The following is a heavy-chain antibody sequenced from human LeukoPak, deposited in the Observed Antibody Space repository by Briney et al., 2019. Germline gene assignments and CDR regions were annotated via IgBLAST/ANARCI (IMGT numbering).Heavy chain of an antibody. CDR1: GGSISSYY. Sequence: SETLSLTCTVSGGSISSYYWSWIRQPPGKGMVWIGSIYYSGSTYYNPSLKSRVTMSVDTSKNQFSLKLSSVTAADTAVYYCARHAGGIAAAGTRPFDYWGQGTLVTVSS. V-gene: IGHV4-59*04. CDR2: IYYSGST. J-gene: IGHJ4*02. CDR3: ARHAGGIAAAGTRPFDY. D-gene: IGHD6-13*01.